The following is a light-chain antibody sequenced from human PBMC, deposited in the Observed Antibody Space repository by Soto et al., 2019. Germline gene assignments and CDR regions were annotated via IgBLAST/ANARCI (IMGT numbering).Light chain of an antibody. CDR2: GAS. CDR3: LHHNSYPPV. V-gene: IGKV3-20*01. CDR1: QSFSSSY. Sequence: EIVLTQSPGTLSLSPGERATLSCRASQSFSSSYLAWYQQKPGQAPRLLIYGASSRATGIPDRFSGSGSGTEFTLTISSLQPEDFATYYCLHHNSYPPVFGQGTKLEIK. J-gene: IGKJ2*01.